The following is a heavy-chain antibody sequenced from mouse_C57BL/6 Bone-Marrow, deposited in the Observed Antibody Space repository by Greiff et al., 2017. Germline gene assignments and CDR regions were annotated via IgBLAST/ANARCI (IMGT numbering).Heavy chain of an antibody. Sequence: VQLQQPGAELVKPGASVKMSCKASGYTFTSYWITWVKQRPGQGLEWIGDIYPGSGSTNYTEKFKSKATLTVDTSSSTAYMQLSSLTSEDSAVYYCAREDGYYFDWYFDVWGTGTTVTVSS. V-gene: IGHV1-55*01. D-gene: IGHD2-3*01. CDR1: GYTFTSYW. CDR3: AREDGYYFDWYFDV. CDR2: IYPGSGST. J-gene: IGHJ1*03.